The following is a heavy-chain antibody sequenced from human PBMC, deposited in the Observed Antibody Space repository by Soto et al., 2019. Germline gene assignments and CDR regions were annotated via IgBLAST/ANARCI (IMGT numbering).Heavy chain of an antibody. CDR3: ARDGAVAGNANFDY. V-gene: IGHV1-3*01. J-gene: IGHJ4*02. CDR1: GYTFTNYA. Sequence: GASVKVSCKASGYTFTNYAIHWVRQGPGQSLEWMGWINAGNAKTKYSQKFQGRVTISRDTSASTAYMELSSLRSEDTAVYYCARDGAVAGNANFDYWGQGALVTVSS. CDR2: INAGNAKT. D-gene: IGHD6-19*01.